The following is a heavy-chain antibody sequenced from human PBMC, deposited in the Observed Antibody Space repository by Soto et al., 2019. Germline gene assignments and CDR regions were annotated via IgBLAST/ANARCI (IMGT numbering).Heavy chain of an antibody. D-gene: IGHD6-19*01. V-gene: IGHV4-39*01. J-gene: IGHJ4*02. Sequence: SETLSLTCSVSSASLSSSTYYWSWIRQPPGRGPEWIGSIYYSGNSYYNPSLKGRVSMSIDTSRNQFSMRLSSVTAADTAVYYCTDMRGQWLPRDWGRRIMVTVSS. CDR2: IYYSGNS. CDR3: TDMRGQWLPRD. CDR1: SASLSSSTYY.